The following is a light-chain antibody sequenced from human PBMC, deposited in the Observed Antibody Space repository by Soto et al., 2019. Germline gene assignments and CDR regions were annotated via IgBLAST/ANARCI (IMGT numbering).Light chain of an antibody. CDR1: QDISHY. CDR2: DAS. CDR3: QQADSFPLT. V-gene: IGKV1-33*01. Sequence: DIQMTQSPSSLSASVGDTVTITCQASQDISHYLNWYQQKPGKALKLLIYDASNLHPGVPSRFRGSGSGTEFSFNISSLQPEDFATYFCQQADSFPLTFGGGTKVDIK. J-gene: IGKJ4*01.